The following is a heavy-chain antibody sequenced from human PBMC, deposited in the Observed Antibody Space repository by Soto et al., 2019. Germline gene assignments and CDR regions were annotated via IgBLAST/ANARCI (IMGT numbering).Heavy chain of an antibody. CDR2: INYSGST. V-gene: IGHV4-39*01. CDR1: GDSISSGSTF. D-gene: IGHD3-3*01. CDR3: AKTWFWSGSRVVHY. Sequence: QLQLQESGPGLVKPSETLSLTCTVSGDSISSGSTFWGWIRQPPGKGLEWIGSINYSGSTYYNPSLMSRITISVYTSKNQFSLKLNSVTPADTAVYFCAKTWFWSGSRVVHYWCQGTLVTVSS. J-gene: IGHJ4*02.